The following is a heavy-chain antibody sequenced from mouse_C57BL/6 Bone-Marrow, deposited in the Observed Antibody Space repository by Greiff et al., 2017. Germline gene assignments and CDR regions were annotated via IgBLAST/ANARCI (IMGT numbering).Heavy chain of an antibody. CDR3: ARHYGFDY. D-gene: IGHD1-1*02. V-gene: IGHV1-82*01. Sequence: VKLMESGPELVKPGASVKISCKASGYAFSSSWMNWVKQRPGKGLEWIGRIYPGDGDTNYNGKFKGKATLTADKSSSTAYMQLSSLTSEDSAVYFCARHYGFDYWGQGTTLTVSS. CDR1: GYAFSSSW. CDR2: IYPGDGDT. J-gene: IGHJ2*01.